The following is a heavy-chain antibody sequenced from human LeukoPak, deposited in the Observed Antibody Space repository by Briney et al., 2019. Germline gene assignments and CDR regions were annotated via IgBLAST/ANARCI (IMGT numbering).Heavy chain of an antibody. CDR3: AKDPNGDYVGAFDT. CDR1: GFTFSAYG. J-gene: IGHJ3*02. Sequence: GGSLRLSCAASGFTFSAYGVTWVRQAPGKGLEWVSSMGVSGDNVHYADSVKGRFAISRDNSKNTLYLQMNSLRDEDAAVYYCAKDPNGDYVGAFDTWGQGTMVIVSS. V-gene: IGHV3-23*01. CDR2: MGVSGDNV. D-gene: IGHD4-17*01.